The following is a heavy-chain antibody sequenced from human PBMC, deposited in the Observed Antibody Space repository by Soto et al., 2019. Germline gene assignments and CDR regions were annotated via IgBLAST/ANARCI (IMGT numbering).Heavy chain of an antibody. J-gene: IGHJ4*02. V-gene: IGHV2-70*04. CDR1: GFSLSTVGMH. CDR2: IDWDDDK. D-gene: IGHD4-4*01. CDR3: ARMTTTHSFAF. Sequence: SGPTLVNPTQTLTLTCTFSGFSLSTVGMHVSWIRQPPGKALEWLARIDWDDDKWYSPSLKTRLTISKDTSKNRVVLTMTNMDPVDTATYYCARMTTTHSFAFWGQGTLVTVSS.